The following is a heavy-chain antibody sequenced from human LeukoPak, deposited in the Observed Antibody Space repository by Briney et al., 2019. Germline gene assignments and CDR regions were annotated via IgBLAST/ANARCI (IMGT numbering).Heavy chain of an antibody. CDR1: GFTFDDYA. CDR2: ISWDGGST. V-gene: IGHV3-43D*03. Sequence: GGSLRLSCAASGFTFDDYAMHWVRQAPGKGLEWVSLISWDGGSTYYADSVKGRFTTSRDNSKNSLYLQMNSLRAEDTALYYCAKDTRDYSSGWYDYYYYMDVWGKGTTVTVSS. CDR3: AKDTRDYSSGWYDYYYYMDV. D-gene: IGHD6-19*01. J-gene: IGHJ6*03.